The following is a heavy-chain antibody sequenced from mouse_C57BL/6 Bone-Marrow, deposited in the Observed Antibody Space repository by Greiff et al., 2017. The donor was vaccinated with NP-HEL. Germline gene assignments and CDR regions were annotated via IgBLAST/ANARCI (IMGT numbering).Heavy chain of an antibody. V-gene: IGHV5-15*01. CDR3: ARHGRWLLNYAMDY. CDR1: GFTFSDYG. D-gene: IGHD2-3*01. J-gene: IGHJ4*01. Sequence: EVQRVESGGGLVQPGGSLKLSCAASGFTFSDYGMAWVRQAPRKGLEWVAFISNLAYSIYYADTVTGRFTTSRESPKNTLYLEMSSMRSEDTAMYYCARHGRWLLNYAMDYWGQGTSVTVSS. CDR2: ISNLAYSI.